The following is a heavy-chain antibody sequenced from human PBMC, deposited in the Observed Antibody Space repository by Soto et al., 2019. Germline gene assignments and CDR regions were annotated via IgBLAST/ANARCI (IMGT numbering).Heavy chain of an antibody. D-gene: IGHD6-19*01. Sequence: PSVKVSCKASGYTFTGYYMHWVRQAPGQGLEWMGWINPNSGGTNYAQKFQGRVTMTRDTSISTAYMELSRLRSDDTAVYYCARDLFFVEQWPFFDYWGQGTPVTVSS. CDR1: GYTFTGYY. CDR2: INPNSGGT. J-gene: IGHJ4*02. CDR3: ARDLFFVEQWPFFDY. V-gene: IGHV1-2*02.